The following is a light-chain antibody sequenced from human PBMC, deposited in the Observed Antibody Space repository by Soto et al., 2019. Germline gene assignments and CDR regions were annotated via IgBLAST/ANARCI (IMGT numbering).Light chain of an antibody. CDR3: QQYLRSPST. CDR1: ESVTSSS. J-gene: IGKJ2*01. CDR2: GVS. Sequence: EIVLTQSPGTLSLSPGERATLSCRASESVTSSSLAWYQQKLGQAPRLLMYGVSIRATGIPDRFRGSGSGTDFTLTISRLEPEDFAVYYCQQYLRSPSTFGQGTKV. V-gene: IGKV3-20*01.